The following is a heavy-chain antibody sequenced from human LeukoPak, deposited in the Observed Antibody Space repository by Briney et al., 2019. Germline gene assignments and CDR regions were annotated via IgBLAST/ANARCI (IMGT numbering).Heavy chain of an antibody. D-gene: IGHD5-18*01. CDR1: GGTFSSYA. Sequence: SVKVSCKASGGTFSSYAISWVRQAPGQGLECMGGIIPIFGTANYAQKFQGRVTITADESTSTAYMELSSLRSEDTAVYYCASVDTAATIDYWGQGTLVTVSS. V-gene: IGHV1-69*13. CDR2: IIPIFGTA. CDR3: ASVDTAATIDY. J-gene: IGHJ4*02.